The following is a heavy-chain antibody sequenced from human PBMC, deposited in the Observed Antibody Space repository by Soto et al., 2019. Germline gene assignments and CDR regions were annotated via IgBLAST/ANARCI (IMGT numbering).Heavy chain of an antibody. D-gene: IGHD4-4*01. V-gene: IGHV4-59*01. CDR3: ATYANYNRY. J-gene: IGHJ4*02. Sequence: SETLSLTCTVSGGSISSYYWSWVRQPPGKGLEWIGYVYYSGSTNYNPSIKSRVTISIDTSKNQFSLKLSSVTAADTVVYYCATYANYNRYWGQGTLVTVSS. CDR1: GGSISSYY. CDR2: VYYSGST.